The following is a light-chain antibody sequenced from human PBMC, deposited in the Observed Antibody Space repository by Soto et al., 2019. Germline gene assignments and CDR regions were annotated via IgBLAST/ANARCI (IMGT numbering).Light chain of an antibody. J-gene: IGKJ2*01. V-gene: IGKV3-15*01. Sequence: EIVMTQSPDTLSVSPGERATLSCRASQSVSSNLVWYQQKPGQAPRILIYGASSRATGIPARFSGSGSGTEFTLTISSLQSEDFAVYYCQQYNNWYTFGQGTKLEIK. CDR1: QSVSSN. CDR3: QQYNNWYT. CDR2: GAS.